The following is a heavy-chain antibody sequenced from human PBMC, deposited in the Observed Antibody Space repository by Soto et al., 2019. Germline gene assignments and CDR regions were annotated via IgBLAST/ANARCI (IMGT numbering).Heavy chain of an antibody. CDR2: IDWDDDK. J-gene: IGHJ4*02. Sequence: SGPTLVNPTQTLTLTCTFSGFSLSTSGMCVSWIRQPPGKAMEWLALIDWDDDKYYSTSLKTRLTISKDTSKNQVVLTMTNMDPVDTATYYCARGVGDLLWKARPYYFDYWGQGTLVTVSS. V-gene: IGHV2-70*01. CDR1: GFSLSTSGMC. D-gene: IGHD3-10*01. CDR3: ARGVGDLLWKARPYYFDY.